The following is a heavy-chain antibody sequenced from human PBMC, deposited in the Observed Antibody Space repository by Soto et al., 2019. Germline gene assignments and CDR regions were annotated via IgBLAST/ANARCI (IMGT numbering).Heavy chain of an antibody. CDR2: MNPNSGNT. J-gene: IGHJ5*02. CDR1: GYTFTSYD. CDR3: TRGAVP. Sequence: GASVKVSCKASGYTFTSYDINWVRQATGQGLEWVGWMNPNSGNTGYAQSLQGRVTLTRDTSTSTAYMELSSLRSEDTAVYYCTRGAVPWGQGTLVTVSS. V-gene: IGHV1-8*01.